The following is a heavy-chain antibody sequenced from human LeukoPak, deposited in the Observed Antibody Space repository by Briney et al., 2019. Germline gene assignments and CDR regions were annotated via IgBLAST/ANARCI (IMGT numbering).Heavy chain of an antibody. Sequence: SETLSLTCTVSGGSISSYYWSWIRQPPGKGLEWIGCNSYSGNTNYNPSLKSRVTISVDTSKNHFSLNLRSVTAADTAVYYCARVGSGSFDYWGQGTLVTVSS. CDR3: ARVGSGSFDY. CDR2: NSYSGNT. J-gene: IGHJ4*02. V-gene: IGHV4-59*01. CDR1: GGSISSYY. D-gene: IGHD1-26*01.